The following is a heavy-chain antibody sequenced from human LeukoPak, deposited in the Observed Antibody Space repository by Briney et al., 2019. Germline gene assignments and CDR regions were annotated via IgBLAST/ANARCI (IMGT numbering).Heavy chain of an antibody. CDR2: IRYDGSNK. D-gene: IGHD5-18*01. J-gene: IGHJ4*02. CDR3: AKGAGYSYGYEVDY. CDR1: GFTFSSYG. V-gene: IGHV3-30*02. Sequence: GGSLRLSCAASGFTFSSYGIHWVRQAPGKGLEWVAFIRYDGSNKYYADSVKGRFTISRDNSKNTLYLQMNSLRAEDTAVYYCAKGAGYSYGYEVDYWGQGTLVTVSS.